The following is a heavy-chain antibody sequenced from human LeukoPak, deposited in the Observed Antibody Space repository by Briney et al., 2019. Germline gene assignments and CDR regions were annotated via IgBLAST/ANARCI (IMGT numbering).Heavy chain of an antibody. CDR1: GGTFTYYA. J-gene: IGHJ4*02. D-gene: IGHD5-18*01. CDR3: ARVDTAMVIDY. CDR2: IIPILGIA. Sequence: SVKVSCKASGGTFTYYAISWVRQAPGQGLEWMGRIIPILGIANYAQKFQGRVTITADKSTSTAYMELSSLRSEDTAVYYCARVDTAMVIDYWGQGTLVTVSS. V-gene: IGHV1-69*04.